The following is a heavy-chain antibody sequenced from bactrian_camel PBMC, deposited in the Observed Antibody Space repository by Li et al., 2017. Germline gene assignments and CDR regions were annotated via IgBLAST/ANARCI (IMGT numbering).Heavy chain of an antibody. J-gene: IGHJ4*01. Sequence: HVQLVESGGGSVQAGGSLTLSCATQTLVDSNTDMGWFRRAPGKKREGVAAIDSDGNTKYAESVRGRFTISRDNARNTLTLQMNGLKPEDTATYYCASDGWTGYCNMATERRFTYWGLGTQVTVS. CDR3: ASDGWTGYCNMATERRFTY. V-gene: IGHV3S53*01. D-gene: IGHD2*01. CDR2: IDSDGNT. CDR1: TLVDSNTD.